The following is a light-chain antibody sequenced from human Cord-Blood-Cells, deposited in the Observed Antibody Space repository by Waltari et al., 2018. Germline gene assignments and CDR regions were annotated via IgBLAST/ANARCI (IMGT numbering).Light chain of an antibody. Sequence: DIVMTQSPDSLAVSLGERATINCKSSQSVLYSSNNKNYLSWYRQKPGQPHKLLIYWASTRESVVPDRFSGSGSGTDFTLTISSLQAEDGAVYYCQQYYSTPYTFGQGTKLEIK. J-gene: IGKJ2*01. V-gene: IGKV4-1*01. CDR2: WAS. CDR1: QSVLYSSNNKNY. CDR3: QQYYSTPYT.